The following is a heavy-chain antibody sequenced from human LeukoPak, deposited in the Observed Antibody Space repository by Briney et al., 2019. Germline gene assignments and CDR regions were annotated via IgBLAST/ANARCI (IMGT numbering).Heavy chain of an antibody. D-gene: IGHD4-11*01. J-gene: IGHJ6*04. CDR3: ARATVTSV. V-gene: IGHV3-11*04. CDR2: ISSNGNTI. Sequence: GGPLRLSCAASGFTFSDYYMNWIRQAPGKGLEWVSYISSNGNTIYYADSVKGRFTISRDNAKNSLYLQMNSLRAEDTAVYYCARATVTSVWGKGTTVTVSS. CDR1: GFTFSDYY.